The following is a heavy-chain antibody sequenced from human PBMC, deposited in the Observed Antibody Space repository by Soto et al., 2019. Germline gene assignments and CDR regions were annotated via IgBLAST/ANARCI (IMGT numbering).Heavy chain of an antibody. Sequence: GGSLRLSCAASGFTFSSYWMHWVRQAPGKGLVWVSRINSDGSSTSYADSVKGRFTISRDNAKNTLYLQMNSLRAEDTAVYYCARDLYGGPSPWHYYYGMDVWGQRTTVTVSS. D-gene: IGHD4-17*01. CDR2: INSDGSST. J-gene: IGHJ6*02. V-gene: IGHV3-74*01. CDR1: GFTFSSYW. CDR3: ARDLYGGPSPWHYYYGMDV.